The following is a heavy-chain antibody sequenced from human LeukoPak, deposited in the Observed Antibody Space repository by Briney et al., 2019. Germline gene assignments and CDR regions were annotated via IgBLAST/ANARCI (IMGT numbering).Heavy chain of an antibody. D-gene: IGHD3-22*01. V-gene: IGHV3-30*18. J-gene: IGHJ4*02. Sequence: GGSLRLSCAASGSTFSSYGMHWVRQAPGKGLEWVAVISYDGSNKYYADSVKGRFTISRDNSKNTLYLQMNSLRAEDTAVYYCAKDQLVGYYDSSGYFDYWGQGTLVTVSS. CDR1: GSTFSSYG. CDR3: AKDQLVGYYDSSGYFDY. CDR2: ISYDGSNK.